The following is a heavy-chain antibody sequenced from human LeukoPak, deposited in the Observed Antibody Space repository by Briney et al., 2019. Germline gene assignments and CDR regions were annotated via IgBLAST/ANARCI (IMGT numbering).Heavy chain of an antibody. V-gene: IGHV1-69*05. CDR3: ARAPGGGWNYDAGWFDP. CDR2: IIPIFGTA. CDR1: GGTFRSYA. J-gene: IGHJ5*02. D-gene: IGHD1-7*01. Sequence: ASVKVSXKASGGTFRSYAISWVRQAPRQGLEWMGGIIPIFGTANYAQKFQGRVTITTDESTSTAYMELSSLRSEDTAVYYCARAPGGGWNYDAGWFDPWGQGTLVTVSS.